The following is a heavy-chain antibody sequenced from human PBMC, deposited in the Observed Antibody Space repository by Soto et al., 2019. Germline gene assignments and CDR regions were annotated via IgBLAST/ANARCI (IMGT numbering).Heavy chain of an antibody. CDR2: ISAYNGNT. D-gene: IGHD2-15*01. CDR1: GYTFTSYG. Sequence: SVKVSSEDSGYTFTSYGISWVRQATGKGLEWMGWISAYNGNTNYAQKLQGRVTMTTDTSTSTAYMELRSLRSDDTAVYYCARDYVVAATLYWFDPWGQGTLVTVSS. CDR3: ARDYVVAATLYWFDP. V-gene: IGHV1-18*01. J-gene: IGHJ5*02.